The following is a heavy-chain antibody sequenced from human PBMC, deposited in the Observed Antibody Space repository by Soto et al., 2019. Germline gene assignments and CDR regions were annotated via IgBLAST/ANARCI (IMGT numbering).Heavy chain of an antibody. CDR2: IIPIFGTA. CDR3: ARGGPNCGGDCYHPFDL. CDR1: GGTFSSYA. J-gene: IGHJ3*01. D-gene: IGHD2-21*02. V-gene: IGHV1-69*13. Sequence: SVKVSCKASGGTFSSYAISWVRQAPGQGLEWMGGIIPIFGTANYAQKFQGRVTITADESTSTAYMELSSLRSEDTAVYYCARGGPNCGGDCYHPFDLWGQGTMVTVS.